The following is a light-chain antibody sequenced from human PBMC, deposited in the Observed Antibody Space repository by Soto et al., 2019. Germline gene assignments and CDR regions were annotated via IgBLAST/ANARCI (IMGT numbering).Light chain of an antibody. Sequence: SYDLTQPPSVSLSPGQTARITCEENNVGSKSVHWYQQKPGQAPVVVVYDDSDRPSGIPERFSGSNSGNTATLTISRVEDGDEADYYCQVSDSSSEQYVFGTGTKVTVL. V-gene: IGLV3-21*02. J-gene: IGLJ1*01. CDR1: NVGSKS. CDR3: QVSDSSSEQYV. CDR2: DDS.